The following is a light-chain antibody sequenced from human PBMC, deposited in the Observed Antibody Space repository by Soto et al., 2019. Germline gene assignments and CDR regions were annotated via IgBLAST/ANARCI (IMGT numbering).Light chain of an antibody. CDR1: QGLTSW. CDR3: QQTSSFPLT. V-gene: IGKV1-12*01. Sequence: DVQMTQSPSSVSAAVGDRVTITCRASQGLTSWLAWYQQKPGKAPKLLIYAASSLQSGVPSRFSCSGSGTDFTLNISSLQPEDFATYYCQQTSSFPLTFGGGTKVEIK. J-gene: IGKJ4*01. CDR2: AAS.